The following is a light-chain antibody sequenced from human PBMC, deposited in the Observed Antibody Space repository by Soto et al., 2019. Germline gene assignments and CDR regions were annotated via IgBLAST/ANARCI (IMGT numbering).Light chain of an antibody. CDR1: SSDVGSYNL. V-gene: IGLV2-23*02. CDR2: EVT. J-gene: IGLJ3*02. Sequence: QSALTQPASVSGSPGQSITISCTGTSSDVGSYNLVSWYQHHPGKAPELIVYEVTKRPSGVSNRFAGSKSGNTASLTISGLQAEDEADYYCCSYAGDWGAHGVFGGGTKVTVL. CDR3: CSYAGDWGAHGV.